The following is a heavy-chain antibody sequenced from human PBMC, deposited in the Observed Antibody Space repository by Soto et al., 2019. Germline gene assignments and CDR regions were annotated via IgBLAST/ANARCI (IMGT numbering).Heavy chain of an antibody. D-gene: IGHD2-15*01. CDR3: ARDVYCSGGNCYSNYNYFGMDV. J-gene: IGHJ6*02. Sequence: ASVKVSCKASGGTFSSYAISWVRQAPGQGLEWMGGIIPIFGTANYAQKFQGRVTMTTDTSTSTAYMELRSLISDDTAVYYCARDVYCSGGNCYSNYNYFGMDVWGQGTTVTVSS. CDR2: IIPIFGTA. V-gene: IGHV1-69*05. CDR1: GGTFSSYA.